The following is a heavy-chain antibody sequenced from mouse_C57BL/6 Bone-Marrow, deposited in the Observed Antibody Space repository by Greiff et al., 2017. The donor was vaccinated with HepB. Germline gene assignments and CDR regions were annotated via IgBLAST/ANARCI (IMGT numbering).Heavy chain of an antibody. J-gene: IGHJ4*01. CDR3: AREKGFYYYGSSLPYAMDY. CDR2: IDPSDSYT. V-gene: IGHV1-50*01. Sequence: QVQLQQPGAELVKPGASVKLSCKASGYTFTSYWMQWVKQRPGQGLEWIGEIDPSDSYTNYNQKFKGKATLTVDTSSSTAYMQLSSLTSDDSAVYYCAREKGFYYYGSSLPYAMDYWGQGTSVTVSS. D-gene: IGHD1-1*01. CDR1: GYTFTSYW.